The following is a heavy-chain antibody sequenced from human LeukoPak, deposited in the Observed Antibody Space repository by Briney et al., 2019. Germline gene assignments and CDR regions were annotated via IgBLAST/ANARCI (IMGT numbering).Heavy chain of an antibody. CDR2: ITSDGSTS. Sequence: PGGSLRLSCAASGFIFRSWYMYWVRQRPGKGLEWLCRITSDGSTSYYADSVRGRFTISRDNAKNTLYLQMNSLTDEDTAVYYCASPKPDYWGQGTLVTVSS. V-gene: IGHV3-74*01. J-gene: IGHJ4*02. CDR1: GFIFRSWY. CDR3: ASPKPDY.